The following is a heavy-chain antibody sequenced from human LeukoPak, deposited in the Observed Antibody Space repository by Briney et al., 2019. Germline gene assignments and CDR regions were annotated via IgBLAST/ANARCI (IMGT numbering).Heavy chain of an antibody. CDR3: VRGYSFGPYGMDV. Sequence: GGSLRLSCSASGFPFGSYAMHWVRQAPGKGLEYVSAISDSGGSTYHADSVKGRLTISRDNSKNTLYLQMSSLRAEDTAVYFCVRGYSFGPYGMDVWGQGTTVTVSS. V-gene: IGHV3-64D*09. CDR2: ISDSGGST. J-gene: IGHJ6*02. D-gene: IGHD2-15*01. CDR1: GFPFGSYA.